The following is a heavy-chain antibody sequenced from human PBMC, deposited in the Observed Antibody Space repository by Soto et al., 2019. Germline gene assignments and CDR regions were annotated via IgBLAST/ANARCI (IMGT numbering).Heavy chain of an antibody. CDR3: AEGPRPSDDAFDI. Sequence: GGSLRLSCAASGFTVSSNYISWVPQALGKGLEWVSVIYSGGSTYYADSVKGRFTISRDNSKNTLYLQMNSLRAEDTAVYYCAEGPRPSDDAFDIWGQGTMVTVSS. CDR1: GFTVSSNY. V-gene: IGHV3-66*01. J-gene: IGHJ3*02. CDR2: IYSGGST.